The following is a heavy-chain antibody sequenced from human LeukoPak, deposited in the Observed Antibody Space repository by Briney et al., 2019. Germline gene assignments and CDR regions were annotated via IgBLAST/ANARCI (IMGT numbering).Heavy chain of an antibody. CDR2: IYTSGST. CDR1: GGSISSSSYY. CDR3: ARDIPHYYGSGSYPEYLRLTYYYMDV. Sequence: PSETLSLTCTVSGGSISSSSYYWSWIRQPAGKGLEWIGRIYTSGSTNYNPSLKSRVTMSVDTSKNQFSLKLSSVTAADTAVYYCARDIPHYYGSGSYPEYLRLTYYYMDVWGQGTLVTVSS. J-gene: IGHJ6*03. D-gene: IGHD3-10*01. V-gene: IGHV4-61*02.